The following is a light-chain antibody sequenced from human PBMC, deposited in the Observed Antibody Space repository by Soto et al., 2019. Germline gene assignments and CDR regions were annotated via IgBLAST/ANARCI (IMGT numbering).Light chain of an antibody. J-gene: IGKJ2*02. CDR2: DAS. V-gene: IGKV1-5*01. CDR3: KQYNSYRT. CDR1: QSISSW. Sequence: DIPMTQSPSTLSASVGDRVTITCRASQSISSWLAWYQQKPGKAPKLLIYDASSLESGVPSMFSGSGSGTEFTLTISSLQPDDFATYYCKQYNSYRTFGEGTKLEIK.